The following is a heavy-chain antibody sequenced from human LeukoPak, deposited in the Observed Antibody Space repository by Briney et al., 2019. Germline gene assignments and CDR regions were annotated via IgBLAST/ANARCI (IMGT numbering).Heavy chain of an antibody. D-gene: IGHD3-10*01. CDR1: GFSVTTDSYC. V-gene: IGHV4-61*01. J-gene: IGHJ4*02. CDR2: DYCGGNT. CDR3: ARDHFGSLDS. Sequence: SETLSLTCTVSGFSVTTDSYCWGWIRQPPGKGLEWIGYDYCGGNTNYDPSLKRRVTISVDTSKNQFSLTLTSVAAADTAVYFCARDHFGSLDSWGQGILVTVSS.